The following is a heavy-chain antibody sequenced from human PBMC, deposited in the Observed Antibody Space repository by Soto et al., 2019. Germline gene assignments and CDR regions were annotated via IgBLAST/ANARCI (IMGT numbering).Heavy chain of an antibody. CDR2: IYYSGST. CDR1: GGSISSSSYY. V-gene: IGHV4-39*01. D-gene: IGHD3-10*01. Sequence: PSETLSLTCTVSGGSISSSSYYWGWIRQPPGKGLEWIGSIYYSGSTYYNPSLKSRVTISVDTSKNQFSLKLSSVTAADTAVYYCASSVIGYYYGMDVWGQGTTVTVSS. J-gene: IGHJ6*02. CDR3: ASSVIGYYYGMDV.